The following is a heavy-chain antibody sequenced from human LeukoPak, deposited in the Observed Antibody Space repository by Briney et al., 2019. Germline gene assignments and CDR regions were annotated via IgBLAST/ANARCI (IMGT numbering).Heavy chain of an antibody. Sequence: PSETLSLTCTVSGGSISSGSYYWSWIRQPAGKGLEWIGRVYSSGSTDYNPSLKSRLSISVDTSKIQFSLKLSSVTAADTAVYYCARGPLNYDILTGYSTGNFDYWGQGTLVTVSS. CDR2: VYSSGST. D-gene: IGHD3-9*01. CDR3: ARGPLNYDILTGYSTGNFDY. CDR1: GGSISSGSYY. J-gene: IGHJ4*02. V-gene: IGHV4-61*02.